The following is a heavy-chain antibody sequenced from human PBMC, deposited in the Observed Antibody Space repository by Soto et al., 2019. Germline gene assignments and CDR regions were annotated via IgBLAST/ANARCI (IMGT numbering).Heavy chain of an antibody. Sequence: SETLSLTCAVSGDSISRSVWWTWVRQPPGKGLEWTGEVFHNGDTNYNPSLKSRVTMSVDKSTNDFSLKVTSVTAADTAIYYCARKAWVRFDYWGQGALVTVSS. J-gene: IGHJ4*02. CDR3: ARKAWVRFDY. V-gene: IGHV4-4*02. CDR2: VFHNGDT. D-gene: IGHD7-27*01. CDR1: GDSISRSVW.